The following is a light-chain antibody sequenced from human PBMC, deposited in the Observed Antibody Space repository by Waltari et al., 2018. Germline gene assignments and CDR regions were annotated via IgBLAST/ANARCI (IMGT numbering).Light chain of an antibody. CDR2: DVS. Sequence: QSALTQPASVSGSPGQSITIPCTGTSSDAGTYNFVSWYQQHPGKAPKLMIFDVSIRPSGVSNRFSGSKSGNTASLTISGLQAEDEADYYCSSYISSSTLELFGGGTSLTVL. CDR3: SSYISSSTLEL. CDR1: SSDAGTYNF. J-gene: IGLJ2*01. V-gene: IGLV2-14*03.